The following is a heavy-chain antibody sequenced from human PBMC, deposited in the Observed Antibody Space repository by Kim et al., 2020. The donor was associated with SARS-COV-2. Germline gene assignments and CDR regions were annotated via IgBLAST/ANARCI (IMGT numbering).Heavy chain of an antibody. D-gene: IGHD3-10*01. CDR2: INHSGST. CDR1: GGSFSGYY. J-gene: IGHJ4*02. Sequence: SETLSLTCAVYGGSFSGYYWSWIRQPPGKGLEWIGEINHSGSTNYNPSLKSRVTISVDTSKNQFSLKLSSVTAADTAVYYCARGRAYYGSGSFFDYWGQG. CDR3: ARGRAYYGSGSFFDY. V-gene: IGHV4-34*01.